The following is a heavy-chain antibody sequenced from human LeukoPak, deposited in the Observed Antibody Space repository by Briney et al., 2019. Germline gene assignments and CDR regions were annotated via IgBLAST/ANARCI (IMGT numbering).Heavy chain of an antibody. J-gene: IGHJ5*02. Sequence: GGSLRLSCAASGFTFSSYWMSWVRQAPGKGLEWVANIKHDGSEKYYVDSVKGRFTISRDNAKNSLYLQMNSLRAEDTAVYYCARDDCSSISCYHNWFDPWGQGTLVTVSS. V-gene: IGHV3-7*01. CDR1: GFTFSSYW. D-gene: IGHD2-2*01. CDR3: ARDDCSSISCYHNWFDP. CDR2: IKHDGSEK.